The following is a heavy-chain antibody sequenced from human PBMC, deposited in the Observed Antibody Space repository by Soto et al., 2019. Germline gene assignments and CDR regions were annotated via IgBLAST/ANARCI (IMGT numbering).Heavy chain of an antibody. CDR2: ISWNSGSI. Sequence: GGSLRLSCAASGFTFDDYAMHWVRQAPGKGLEWVSGISWNSGSIGYADSVKGRFTISRDNAKNSLYLQMNSLRAEDTALYYCAKDPTSALYGTNGVCYNAFDIWGQGTMVTVSS. V-gene: IGHV3-9*01. CDR3: AKDPTSALYGTNGVCYNAFDI. CDR1: GFTFDDYA. D-gene: IGHD2-8*01. J-gene: IGHJ3*02.